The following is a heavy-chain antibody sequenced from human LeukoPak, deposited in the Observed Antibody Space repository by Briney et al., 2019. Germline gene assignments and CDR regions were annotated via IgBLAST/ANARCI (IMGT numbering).Heavy chain of an antibody. CDR2: INPSGGST. V-gene: IGHV1-46*01. J-gene: IGHJ4*02. Sequence: GASVKVSCKASGYTFTSYYMHWVRQAPGQGLEWMGIINPSGGSTSYAQKFQGRVTMTRDMSTSTVYMELSSLRSEDTAVYYCARVGQLPDRNSSSWANFDYWGQGTLVTVSS. CDR1: GYTFTSYY. D-gene: IGHD6-13*01. CDR3: ARVGQLPDRNSSSWANFDY.